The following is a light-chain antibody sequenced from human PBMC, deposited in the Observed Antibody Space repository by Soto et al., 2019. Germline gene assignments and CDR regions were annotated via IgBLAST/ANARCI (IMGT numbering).Light chain of an antibody. Sequence: DIVMTQSPDSLAVSLGERATINCKSSQSVLYSSNNKNYLAWYQLKPGQPPKLLIYWASTRESGVPDRFSGSGSGTDLTLTISSLQAEDVALYYCQQYYGTRYTFGQGTKLEIK. V-gene: IGKV4-1*01. CDR1: QSVLYSSNNKNY. CDR2: WAS. J-gene: IGKJ2*01. CDR3: QQYYGTRYT.